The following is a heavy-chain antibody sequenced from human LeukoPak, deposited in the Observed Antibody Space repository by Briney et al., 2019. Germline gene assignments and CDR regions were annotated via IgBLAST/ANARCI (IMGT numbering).Heavy chain of an antibody. D-gene: IGHD3-10*01. CDR3: ARQISDYYYYYIDV. V-gene: IGHV4-39*01. J-gene: IGHJ6*03. CDR2: IYYSGTT. CDR1: GGSISSSHYY. Sequence: SETLSLTCTVSGGSISSSHYYWGWIRQPPGKGLEWIGTIYYSGTTYYNPSLESRVTISEDTSKNQFSLTLRSVTAADTAVYYCARQISDYYYYYIDVWGKGTTVTVSS.